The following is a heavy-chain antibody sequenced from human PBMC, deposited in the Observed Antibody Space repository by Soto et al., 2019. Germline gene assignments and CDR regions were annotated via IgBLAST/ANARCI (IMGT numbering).Heavy chain of an antibody. D-gene: IGHD3-3*01. CDR3: TTTPYYDFWSGYPGWFDP. J-gene: IGHJ5*02. Sequence: GGSLRLSCAASGFSFNTYEMHWVRQAPGKGLEWVAVISYDGRNEYYADSVKGRFTISRDNSNNTLSLQMSGLRTEDTAVYYCTTTPYYDFWSGYPGWFDPWGQGTLVTVS. V-gene: IGHV3-30*04. CDR1: GFSFNTYE. CDR2: ISYDGRNE.